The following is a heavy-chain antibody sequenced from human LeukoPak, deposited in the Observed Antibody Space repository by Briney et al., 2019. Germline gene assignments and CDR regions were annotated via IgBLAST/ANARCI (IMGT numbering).Heavy chain of an antibody. Sequence: GPVKVSCKASGYTFTSYAMSWVRQAPGQGLEWMGWINTNTGNPTYAQGFTGRFVFSLDTSVSTAYLQISSLKAEDTAVYYCARAVDYYDSSGYYPIDYWGQGTLVTVSS. J-gene: IGHJ4*02. CDR3: ARAVDYYDSSGYYPIDY. V-gene: IGHV7-4-1*02. CDR2: INTNTGNP. CDR1: GYTFTSYA. D-gene: IGHD3-22*01.